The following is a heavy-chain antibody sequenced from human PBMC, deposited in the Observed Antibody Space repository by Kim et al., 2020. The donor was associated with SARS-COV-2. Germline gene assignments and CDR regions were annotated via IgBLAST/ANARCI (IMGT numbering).Heavy chain of an antibody. CDR3: AKAGTTLLFDSFDV. CDR1: GFTFSKYG. J-gene: IGHJ3*01. V-gene: IGHV3-30*02. Sequence: GGSLRLSCVASGFTFSKYGIHWVRQAPGKGLEWVGFTYDGINQYYADSVKGRFTISRDNSKNTLYLQMNSLRTEDTAIYYCAKAGTTLLFDSFDVWGQWTKVTVSS. CDR2: TYDGINQ. D-gene: IGHD2-21*02.